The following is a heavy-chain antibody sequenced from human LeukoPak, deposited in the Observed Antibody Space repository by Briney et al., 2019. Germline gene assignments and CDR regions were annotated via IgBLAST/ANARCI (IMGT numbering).Heavy chain of an antibody. CDR1: TFTFSSYA. D-gene: IGHD1-26*01. CDR3: AKDLVRGDC. J-gene: IGHJ4*02. Sequence: PGGSLRLSRAASTFTFSSYAMSWVRQAPGKGLEWVSGISDAGDSTYYADSVKGRFTISRDNSKNTLYLQLNSLRAEDTAVYYCAKDLVRGDCWGQGTLVTVSS. CDR2: ISDAGDST. V-gene: IGHV3-23*01.